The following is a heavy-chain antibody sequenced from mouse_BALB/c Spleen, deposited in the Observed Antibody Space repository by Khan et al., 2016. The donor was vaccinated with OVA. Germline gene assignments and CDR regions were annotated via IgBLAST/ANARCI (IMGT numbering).Heavy chain of an antibody. V-gene: IGHV2-2*02. D-gene: IGHD2-13*01. CDR1: GFSLTSYG. Sequence: QVQLKESGPGLVQPSQSLSITCTVSGFSLTSYGVHWVRQSPGKGLEWLGVIWSGGSTDYNAAFISRLIISKDNSKSQVFFKMNSLQANETAIYYCARNGDYVHWYFDVWGAGTTVTVSS. CDR3: ARNGDYVHWYFDV. J-gene: IGHJ1*01. CDR2: IWSGGST.